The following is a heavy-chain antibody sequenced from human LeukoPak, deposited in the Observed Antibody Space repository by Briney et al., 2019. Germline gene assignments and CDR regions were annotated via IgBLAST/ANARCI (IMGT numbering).Heavy chain of an antibody. CDR3: VRVRVGSGAFDI. V-gene: IGHV3-13*01. CDR1: GFTFSSYG. J-gene: IGHJ3*02. CDR2: ITTAADT. Sequence: GGSLRLSCAASGFTFSSYGMHWVRQGPGKGLEWVSGITTAADTYYAGSVKGRFTISREDARNLLFLQMDSLRAGDTAVYYCVRVRVGSGAFDIWGQGTMVTVSS. D-gene: IGHD1-26*01.